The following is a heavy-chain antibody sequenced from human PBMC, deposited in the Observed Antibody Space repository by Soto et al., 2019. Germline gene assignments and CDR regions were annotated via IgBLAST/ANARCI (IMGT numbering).Heavy chain of an antibody. D-gene: IGHD3-10*01. CDR3: ARDWPRERGPSYYYGSGSPGGIDI. CDR1: GFTFSSYG. Sequence: PGGSLRLSCAASGFTFSSYGMHWVRQAPGKGLEWVAVISYDGSNKYYADSVKGRFTISRDNSKNTLYLQMNSLRAEDTAVYYCARDWPRERGPSYYYGSGSPGGIDIWGQGTMVTVSS. CDR2: ISYDGSNK. J-gene: IGHJ3*02. V-gene: IGHV3-30*03.